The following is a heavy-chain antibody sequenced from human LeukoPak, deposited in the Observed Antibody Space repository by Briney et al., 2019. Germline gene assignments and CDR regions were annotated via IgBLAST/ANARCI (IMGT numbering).Heavy chain of an antibody. CDR1: GFTFSSYA. J-gene: IGHJ6*03. CDR2: ISSDGSNK. V-gene: IGHV3-30*04. CDR3: AKNGDRGAYCSGGSCYPYYYYNMDV. Sequence: GRSLRLSCAASGFTFSSYAMHWARQAPGKGLEWVALISSDGSNKYYADSVKARFIISRDNSKNTLYLQMNSLRAEDTAIYYCAKNGDRGAYCSGGSCYPYYYYNMDVWGKGTTVTISS. D-gene: IGHD2-15*01.